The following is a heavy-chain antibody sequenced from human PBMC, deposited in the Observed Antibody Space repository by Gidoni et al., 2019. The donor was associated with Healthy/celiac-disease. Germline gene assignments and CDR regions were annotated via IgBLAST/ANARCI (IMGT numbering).Heavy chain of an antibody. CDR2: IRCRGGST. CDR3: AKGGGAYDAFDI. V-gene: IGHV3-23*01. Sequence: EVQLLESGGGLVQPGGSLRLSCAASGFTFSSYAMSWVRQAPGKGLELVSAIRCRGGSTYYADSVKGRFTISRDNSKNTLYLQMNSLRAEDTAVYYCAKGGGAYDAFDIWGQGTMVTVSS. J-gene: IGHJ3*02. D-gene: IGHD3-16*01. CDR1: GFTFSSYA.